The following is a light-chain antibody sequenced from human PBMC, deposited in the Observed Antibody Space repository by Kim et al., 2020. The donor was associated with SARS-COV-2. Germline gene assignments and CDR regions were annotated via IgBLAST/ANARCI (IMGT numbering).Light chain of an antibody. CDR3: QQHNNWPPALT. CDR2: GAS. Sequence: PVESAPLPWRASQSIVTNLAWYQHKPAQAPRHLNYGASTRATGIPASFSGSGSGTEFTLTISSLQSEDFAVYYCQQHNNWPPALTFGGGTKVDIK. J-gene: IGKJ4*01. V-gene: IGKV3-15*01. CDR1: QSIVTN.